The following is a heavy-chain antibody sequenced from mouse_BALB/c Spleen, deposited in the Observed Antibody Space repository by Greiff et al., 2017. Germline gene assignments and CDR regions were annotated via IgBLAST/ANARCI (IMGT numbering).Heavy chain of an antibody. J-gene: IGHJ4*01. CDR2: ISSGGGST. Sequence: EVKLMESGGGLVKPGGSLKLSCAASGFAFSSYDMSWVRQTPEKRLEWVAYISSGGGSTYYPDTVKGRFTISRDNAKNTLYLQMSSLKSEDTAMYYCARWMITTYYAMDYWGQGTSVTVSS. CDR3: ARWMITTYYAMDY. CDR1: GFAFSSYD. D-gene: IGHD2-4*01. V-gene: IGHV5-12-1*01.